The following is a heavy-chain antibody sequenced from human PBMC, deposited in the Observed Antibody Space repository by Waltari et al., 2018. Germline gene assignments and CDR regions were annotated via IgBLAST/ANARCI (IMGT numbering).Heavy chain of an antibody. CDR1: GYIFTTYA. J-gene: IGHJ4*02. CDR2: INTETGNP. D-gene: IGHD7-27*01. CDR3: ARGIQLGGRGSWYLDN. Sequence: QVQLVQSGSELKKPGASAKASCTASGYIFTTYAIHRVRQAPGQELEWMGWINTETGNPRYAEGFRGRFVCSLDTAVSTASLQISRLKAEDSAVYYGARGIQLGGRGSWYLDNWGQGTLVTVSS. V-gene: IGHV7-4-1*02.